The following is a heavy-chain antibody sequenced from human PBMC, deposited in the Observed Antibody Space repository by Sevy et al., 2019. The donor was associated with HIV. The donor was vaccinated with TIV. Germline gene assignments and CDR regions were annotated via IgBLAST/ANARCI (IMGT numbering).Heavy chain of an antibody. D-gene: IGHD6-6*01. CDR3: ARGLAALPGYYYGMDV. Sequence: GGSLRLSCAASGFTFSSHGVNWVRQAPGKGLEWVAVISYDGNNRYYADSVKGRFTISRDNSKNTLYLQMNSLRADDTAVYYCARGLAALPGYYYGMDVWGLGTTVTVSS. J-gene: IGHJ6*02. CDR2: ISYDGNNR. V-gene: IGHV3-30-3*01. CDR1: GFTFSSHG.